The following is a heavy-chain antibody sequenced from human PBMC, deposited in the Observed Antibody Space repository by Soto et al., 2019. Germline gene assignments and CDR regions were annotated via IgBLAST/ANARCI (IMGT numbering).Heavy chain of an antibody. V-gene: IGHV3-23*01. CDR3: AKALRFTLTTGYYMDV. Sequence: EVQLLESGGGLVQPGGSLRLSCAASVFTVSSYAMSWVRQAPGKGLEWVSVISGSGSTYSADSVKGRFTISRDSSKNTVYLQMNSLRAEDTAVYYCAKALRFTLTTGYYMDVWGRGTTVTVSS. D-gene: IGHD4-17*01. J-gene: IGHJ6*03. CDR2: ISGSGST. CDR1: VFTVSSYA.